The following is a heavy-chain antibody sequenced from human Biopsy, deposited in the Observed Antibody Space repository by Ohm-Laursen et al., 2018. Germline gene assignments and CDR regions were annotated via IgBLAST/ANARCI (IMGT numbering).Heavy chain of an antibody. CDR2: ITRDGFYM. V-gene: IGHV3-21*06. D-gene: IGHD3-3*01. J-gene: IGHJ4*02. Sequence: LRLSCAASGFTFSSYPINWVRQAPGKGLEWVSSITRDGFYMSYADSVKGRFTISRDYAKNLVSLEMNSLRVEDTAVYYCARGGADFHGTDSWGQGTLVSVSS. CDR3: ARGGADFHGTDS. CDR1: GFTFSSYP.